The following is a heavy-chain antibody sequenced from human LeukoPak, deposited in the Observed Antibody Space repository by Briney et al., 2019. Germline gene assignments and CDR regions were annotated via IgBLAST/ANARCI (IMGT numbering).Heavy chain of an antibody. CDR3: ARDLGYSSSTACLTNYRTV. CDR1: GYTFTGYY. CDR2: INPNSGGT. J-gene: IGHJ6*03. V-gene: IGHV1-2*02. Sequence: GASVKVSCKASGYTFTGYYMHWVRQAPGQGLEWMGWINPNSGGTNYAQKFQGRVTMTRDTSISTAYMELSRLRSDDTAVYYCARDLGYSSSTACLTNYRTVWGKGTTATVP. D-gene: IGHD2-2*01.